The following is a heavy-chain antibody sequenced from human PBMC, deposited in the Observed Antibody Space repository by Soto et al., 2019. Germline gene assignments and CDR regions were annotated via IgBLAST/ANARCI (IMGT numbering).Heavy chain of an antibody. Sequence: ASVKVSFKASGYTFTSYDINWLRQATGQGLEWMGWMNPNSGNTGYAQKFQGRVTMTRNTSISTAYMELSSLRSEDTAVYYCARAEQMEWLLEIDYWGQGTLVTVSS. CDR2: MNPNSGNT. D-gene: IGHD3-3*01. V-gene: IGHV1-8*01. CDR3: ARAEQMEWLLEIDY. J-gene: IGHJ4*02. CDR1: GYTFTSYD.